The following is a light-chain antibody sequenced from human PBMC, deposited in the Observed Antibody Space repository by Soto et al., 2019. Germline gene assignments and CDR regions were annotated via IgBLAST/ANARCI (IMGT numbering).Light chain of an antibody. CDR3: QPSYGTPIT. J-gene: IGKJ5*01. CDR2: VAY. CDR1: QSISRY. Sequence: DIQMTQSPSSLSASVGDRFTITCRASQSISRYLNWYQQKPGKAPNLLIYVAYSLQSEVTSRFSGSGSGTDFTLTITSLQPEDFATYYCQPSYGTPITFGQGTRLEIK. V-gene: IGKV1-39*01.